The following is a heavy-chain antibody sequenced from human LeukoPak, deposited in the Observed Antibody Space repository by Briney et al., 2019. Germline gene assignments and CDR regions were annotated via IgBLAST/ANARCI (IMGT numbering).Heavy chain of an antibody. CDR3: AKGTSLSSSSRDYYYYMDV. Sequence: PGGSLRLSCAASGFTFSSYAMSWVRQAPGKGLEWVSAISGSGGSTYYADSVKGRFTISRDNSKNTLYLQMNSLRAEDTAVYYCAKGTSLSSSSRDYYYYMDVWGKGTTVTVSS. V-gene: IGHV3-23*01. CDR2: ISGSGGST. CDR1: GFTFSSYA. J-gene: IGHJ6*03. D-gene: IGHD6-13*01.